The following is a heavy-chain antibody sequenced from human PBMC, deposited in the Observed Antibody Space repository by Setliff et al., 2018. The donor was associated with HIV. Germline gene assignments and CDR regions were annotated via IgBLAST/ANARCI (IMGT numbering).Heavy chain of an antibody. CDR2: IYQSGSS. D-gene: IGHD3-22*01. V-gene: IGHV4-38-2*01. Sequence: SETLSLTCAVSGYSISSGFYWSWMRQPPGKGLEWIGSIYQSGSSHHNPSLQSRITISVDTSKNQFSLKLTSVTAADTAMYYCASRIYYYDESRVLREEGFVPWGQGTLVTVSS. J-gene: IGHJ5*02. CDR3: ASRIYYYDESRVLREEGFVP. CDR1: GYSISSGFY.